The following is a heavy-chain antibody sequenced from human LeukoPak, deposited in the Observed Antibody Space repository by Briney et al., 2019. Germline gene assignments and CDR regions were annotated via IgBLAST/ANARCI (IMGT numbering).Heavy chain of an antibody. D-gene: IGHD6-19*01. CDR1: GFTFSGSA. V-gene: IGHV3-73*01. J-gene: IGHJ6*02. Sequence: GGSLRLSCAASGFTFSGSAMHWVRQASGKGLEWVGRIRSKANSYATAYAASVKGRFTISRDDSKNTAYLQMNSLKTEDTAVYYCTSVRIAVADPTYYYGMDVWGQGTTVTVSS. CDR3: TSVRIAVADPTYYYGMDV. CDR2: IRSKANSYAT.